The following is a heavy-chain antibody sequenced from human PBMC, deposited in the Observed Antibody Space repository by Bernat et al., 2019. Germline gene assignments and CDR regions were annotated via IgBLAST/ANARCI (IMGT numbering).Heavy chain of an antibody. CDR1: GFTFSSYP. Sequence: QVQLAESGGGVVQPGTSLRLSCAASGFTFSSYPMHWVRQAPGKGLEWVAVMSYDGSDKFYADSMKGRFTISRDNSKNTVFLQVDSLRAEETAVYFCARSFKLWGGSIDYWGQGALVIVSS. V-gene: IGHV3-30*01. D-gene: IGHD3-16*01. CDR3: ARSFKLWGGSIDY. CDR2: MSYDGSDK. J-gene: IGHJ4*02.